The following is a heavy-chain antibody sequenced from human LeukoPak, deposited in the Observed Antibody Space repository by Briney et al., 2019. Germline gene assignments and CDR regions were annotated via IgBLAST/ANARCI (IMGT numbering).Heavy chain of an antibody. V-gene: IGHV4-30-4*01. CDR2: IYYSGST. J-gene: IGHJ4*02. Sequence: SETLSLTCTVSGGSISSGDYYWSWIRQPPGKGLEWIGYIYYSGSTYYNPSLKSRVTISVDTSKNRFSLKLSSVTAADTAVYYCARAVADYYKSGYYFDYWGQGTLVTVSS. D-gene: IGHD1-26*01. CDR3: ARAVADYYKSGYYFDY. CDR1: GGSISSGDYY.